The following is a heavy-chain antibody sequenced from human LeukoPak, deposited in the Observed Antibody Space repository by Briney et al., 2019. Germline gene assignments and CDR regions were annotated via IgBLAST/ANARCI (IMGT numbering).Heavy chain of an antibody. V-gene: IGHV1-2*02. D-gene: IGHD3-10*01. CDR3: ARDGVAMVRGVINY. Sequence: ASVKVSCKASGYTFSGYYVHWVRQAPGQGREWMGWINPNSGGTNYAQKFQGRVTMTRDTSISTAYMELSRLRSDDTAVYYCARDGVAMVRGVINYWGQGTLVTVSS. CDR2: INPNSGGT. CDR1: GYTFSGYY. J-gene: IGHJ4*02.